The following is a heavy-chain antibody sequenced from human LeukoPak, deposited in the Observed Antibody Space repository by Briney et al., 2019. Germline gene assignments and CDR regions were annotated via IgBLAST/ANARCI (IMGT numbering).Heavy chain of an antibody. CDR1: GFTFSSYG. V-gene: IGHV3-33*01. J-gene: IGHJ4*02. Sequence: PGGSLRLSCAASGFTFSSYGMHWVRQAPGKGLEWVTVIWYDGSNKYYADSVKGRLTISRDNSKNTLYLQMNSLRAEDTAVYYCARGTLESPGLDYWGQGTLVTVSS. D-gene: IGHD2-2*01. CDR3: ARGTLESPGLDY. CDR2: IWYDGSNK.